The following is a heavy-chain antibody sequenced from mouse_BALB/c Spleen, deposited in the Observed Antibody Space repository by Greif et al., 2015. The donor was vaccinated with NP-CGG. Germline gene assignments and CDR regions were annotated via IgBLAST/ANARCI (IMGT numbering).Heavy chain of an antibody. CDR2: ISSGSSTI. J-gene: IGHJ4*01. Sequence: LMESGGGLVQPGGSRKLSCAASGFTFSSFGMHWVRQAPEKGLEWVAYISSGSSTIYYADTVKGRFTISRDNPKNTLFLQMTSLRSEDTAMYYCARAVGAMDYWGQGTSVTVSS. CDR1: GFTFSSFG. V-gene: IGHV5-17*02. CDR3: ARAVGAMDY.